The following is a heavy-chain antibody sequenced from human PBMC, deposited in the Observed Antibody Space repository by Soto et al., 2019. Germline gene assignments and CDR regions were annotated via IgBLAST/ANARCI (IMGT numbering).Heavy chain of an antibody. J-gene: IGHJ6*02. CDR3: ATLRGGSRYYYYGMDV. CDR1: GGTFSSYA. V-gene: IGHV1-69*12. D-gene: IGHD2-15*01. Sequence: QVQLVQSGAEVKKPGSSVKVSCKASGGTFSSYAISWVRQAPGQGLEWMGGIIPIFGTANYAQKFQDRVTITADESTSTAYMELSSLRSEDTALYYCATLRGGSRYYYYGMDVWGQGTTVTVSS. CDR2: IIPIFGTA.